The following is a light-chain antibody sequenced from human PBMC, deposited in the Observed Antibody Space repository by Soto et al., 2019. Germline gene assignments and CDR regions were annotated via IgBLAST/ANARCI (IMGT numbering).Light chain of an antibody. CDR3: QQRSKWPLT. Sequence: EIVLTQSPATLSLSPGERATLSCRASQSISSYLGWYQQKPGQAPRLLIYDASNRAAGIPARFSGSGYGTDFTLCISSREPEDFAVYYCQQRSKWPLTFGGGTKVEIK. CDR2: DAS. V-gene: IGKV3-11*01. CDR1: QSISSY. J-gene: IGKJ4*01.